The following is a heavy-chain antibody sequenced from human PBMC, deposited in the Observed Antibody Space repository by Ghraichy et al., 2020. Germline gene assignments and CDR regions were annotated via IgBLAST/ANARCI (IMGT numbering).Heavy chain of an antibody. D-gene: IGHD3-10*01. CDR3: ARDEGSSFINALDL. J-gene: IGHJ3*01. Sequence: ASVKVSCRASGYMFTDYYVHWVRQAPGQGLEWMGFSNAKNGATYYAQKFQGRVTMTTDTAISTVYMELSSLASDDTATYFCARDEGSSFINALDLWGQGTMVIVSS. CDR1: GYMFTDYY. V-gene: IGHV1-2*02. CDR2: SNAKNGAT.